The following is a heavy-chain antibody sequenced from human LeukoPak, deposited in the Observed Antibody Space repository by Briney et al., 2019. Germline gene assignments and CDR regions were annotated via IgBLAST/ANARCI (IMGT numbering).Heavy chain of an antibody. CDR1: GDSISSYY. CDR3: ARSSNSRLDH. Sequence: NPSETLSLTCTVPGDSISSYYWSSLRQPPGRGLEWIGHIYFIGGTNYNPSLKSRVTISGDTSNNQFSLKLTSVTAADTAMYYCARSSNSRLDHWGQGTLVTVSS. CDR2: IYFIGGT. V-gene: IGHV4-59*01. J-gene: IGHJ5*02. D-gene: IGHD5-18*01.